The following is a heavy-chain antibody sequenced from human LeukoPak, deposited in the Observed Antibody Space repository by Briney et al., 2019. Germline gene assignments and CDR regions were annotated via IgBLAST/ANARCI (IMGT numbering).Heavy chain of an antibody. J-gene: IGHJ4*02. CDR2: IKQDGSEQ. CDR3: ARESAGGPDY. CDR1: GFTSSSHW. D-gene: IGHD6-19*01. V-gene: IGHV3-7*05. Sequence: GGSLRLSCAASGFTSSSHWMSWVRQAPGKGLEWVANIKQDGSEQYYVDSVRGRFTISRDNAKNSLYLQMNSLRAEDTAIYYCARESAGGPDYWGQGTLVTVSS.